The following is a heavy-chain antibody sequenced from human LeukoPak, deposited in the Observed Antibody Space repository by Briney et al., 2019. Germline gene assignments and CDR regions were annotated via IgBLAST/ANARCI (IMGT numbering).Heavy chain of an antibody. J-gene: IGHJ4*02. Sequence: ASVKVSCKASGYTFTSYDINWVRQATGQGLEWMGWMNPNSGSTGYAQKFQGRVTITRNTSISTAYMELSSLRSEDTAVYYCARATILTGYPVFDYWGQGTLVTVSS. CDR2: MNPNSGST. D-gene: IGHD3-9*01. CDR3: ARATILTGYPVFDY. V-gene: IGHV1-8*03. CDR1: GYTFTSYD.